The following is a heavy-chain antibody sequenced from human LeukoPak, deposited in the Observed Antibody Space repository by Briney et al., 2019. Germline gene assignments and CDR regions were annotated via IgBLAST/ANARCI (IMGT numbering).Heavy chain of an antibody. J-gene: IGHJ6*02. CDR3: ASRCSSTSRYPYGMDV. D-gene: IGHD2-2*01. Sequence: SETLSLTCAVYGGSFSGYYWSWIRQPPGKGLEWIGEINHSGSTNYNPSLKSRVTISVDTSKNQFSLKLSSVTAADTAVYYCASRCSSTSRYPYGMDVWGQGTTVTVSS. CDR2: INHSGST. V-gene: IGHV4-34*01. CDR1: GGSFSGYY.